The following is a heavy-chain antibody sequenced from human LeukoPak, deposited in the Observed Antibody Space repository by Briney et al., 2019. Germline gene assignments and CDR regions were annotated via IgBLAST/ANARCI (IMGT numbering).Heavy chain of an antibody. V-gene: IGHV3-43*01. J-gene: IGHJ4*02. Sequence: GGSLRLSCAASGFTFSSYTMHWVRQAPGKGLEWVSLISWDGGSTYYADSVKGRFTISRDNSKNSLYLQMNSLRTEDTALYYCAKDSTGLGYCSGGSCGEFDYWGQGTLVTVSS. CDR3: AKDSTGLGYCSGGSCGEFDY. CDR2: ISWDGGST. D-gene: IGHD2-15*01. CDR1: GFTFSSYT.